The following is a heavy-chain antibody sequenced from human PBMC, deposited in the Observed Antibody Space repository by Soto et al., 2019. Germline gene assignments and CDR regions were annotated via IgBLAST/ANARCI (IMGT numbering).Heavy chain of an antibody. CDR3: ARDSPPSDY. J-gene: IGHJ4*02. Sequence: ASVKVSCKASGYTFTSYAMHWVRQAPGQRLEWMGWINAGNGNRKYLQKFQGRVTITRDTSASTAYMELSSLRSEDTAVYYCARDSPPSDYWGQGTLVTVSS. CDR2: INAGNGNR. V-gene: IGHV1-3*01. CDR1: GYTFTSYA.